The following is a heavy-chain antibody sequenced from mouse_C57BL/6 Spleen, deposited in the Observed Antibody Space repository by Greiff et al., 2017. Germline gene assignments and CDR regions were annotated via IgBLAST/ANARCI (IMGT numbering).Heavy chain of an antibody. D-gene: IGHD1-1*01. CDR2: IHPNSGST. CDR1: GYTFTSYW. Sequence: QVQLQQPGAELVKPGASVKLSCKASGYTFTSYWMHWVQQRPGQGLEWIGMIHPNSGSTNSNEKFKSKATLTVDKSSSTAYLQRSSRTSEDSAVNYSAREGVLLQYDFDYWGQGTTLTVSA. J-gene: IGHJ2*01. V-gene: IGHV1-64*01. CDR3: AREGVLLQYDFDY.